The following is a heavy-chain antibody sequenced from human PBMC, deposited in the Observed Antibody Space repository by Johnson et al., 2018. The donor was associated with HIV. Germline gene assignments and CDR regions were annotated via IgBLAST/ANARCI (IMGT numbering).Heavy chain of an antibody. J-gene: IGHJ3*02. V-gene: IGHV3-9*01. CDR2: ISWNSGSI. CDR1: GFTFDDYA. CDR3: AREATMVREVNDGFDI. D-gene: IGHD3-10*01. Sequence: QLVVSGGGLVQPGRSLRLSCAASGFTFDDYAMHWVRQAPGKGLEWVSGISWNSGSIGYADSVKGRFTISRDNAKNSLYLQMHSLRAEDTALYYCAREATMVREVNDGFDIWGQGTMVTVSS.